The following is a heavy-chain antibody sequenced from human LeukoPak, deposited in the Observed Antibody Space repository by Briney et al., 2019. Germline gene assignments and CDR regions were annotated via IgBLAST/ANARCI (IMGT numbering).Heavy chain of an antibody. CDR2: IIPILGIA. Sequence: SVKVSCKASGGTFSSYAISWVRQAPGQGLEWMGRIIPILGIANYAQKFQGRVTITADKSTSTAYMELSSLRSEDTAVYYCARGGPGGNFYGYWGQGTLVTVSS. D-gene: IGHD4-23*01. J-gene: IGHJ4*02. CDR1: GGTFSSYA. V-gene: IGHV1-69*04. CDR3: ARGGPGGNFYGY.